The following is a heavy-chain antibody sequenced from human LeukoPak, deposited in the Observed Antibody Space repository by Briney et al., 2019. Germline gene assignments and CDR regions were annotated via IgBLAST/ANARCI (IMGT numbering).Heavy chain of an antibody. CDR2: VNWDDDK. Sequence: SGPALVKPTQTLTLTCSFSGFSLSTGGMCVSWIRQTPGKALEWLALVNWDDDKYYSTSLKTRLTISKDTSKNQVVLTMTNMDPVDTATYYCARYLYGDSAFYFDYWGQGTLVTVSS. J-gene: IGHJ4*02. CDR1: GFSLSTGGMC. CDR3: ARYLYGDSAFYFDY. D-gene: IGHD4-17*01. V-gene: IGHV2-70*01.